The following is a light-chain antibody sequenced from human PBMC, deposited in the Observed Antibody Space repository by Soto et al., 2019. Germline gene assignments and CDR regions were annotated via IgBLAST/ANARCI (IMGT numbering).Light chain of an antibody. Sequence: EIVLTQSPGTLSLSPGERATLSCRASQSVRSSYLAWDQQNLGQAPRLLIYGVSNRATGIPDRFSGSGSGTDFTLTISRLESEDFAVYYCQQYGTSPRTFGQGTKVEIK. CDR2: GVS. V-gene: IGKV3-20*01. CDR1: QSVRSSY. CDR3: QQYGTSPRT. J-gene: IGKJ1*01.